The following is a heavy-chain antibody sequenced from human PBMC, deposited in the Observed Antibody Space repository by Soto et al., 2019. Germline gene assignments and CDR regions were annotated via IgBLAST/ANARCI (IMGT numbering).Heavy chain of an antibody. Sequence: EVQLLESGGGLVQPGGSLRLSCAASGITFSRYDMSWVRQAPGKGLEWVSAINGGRSFYGDSVDGRFTVSRDNSKNTLYLQMNGLRVDDTAIYYCATHGWDLWGQGTLVTVSS. CDR2: INGGRS. J-gene: IGHJ5*02. D-gene: IGHD6-19*01. CDR3: ATHGWDL. V-gene: IGHV3-23*01. CDR1: GITFSRYD.